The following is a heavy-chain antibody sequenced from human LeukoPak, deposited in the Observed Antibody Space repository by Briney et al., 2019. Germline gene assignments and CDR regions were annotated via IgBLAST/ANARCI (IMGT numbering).Heavy chain of an antibody. D-gene: IGHD4-17*01. CDR1: GYTLTSYD. Sequence: ASVKVSCKASGYTLTSYDINWVRQATGQGLEWMGWMNPNSGNTGYAQKFQGRVTMTRNTSMSTAYMELSSLRSEDTAVYYCATVTDYGDYGWFDPWGQGTLVTVSS. CDR2: MNPNSGNT. CDR3: ATVTDYGDYGWFDP. J-gene: IGHJ5*02. V-gene: IGHV1-8*01.